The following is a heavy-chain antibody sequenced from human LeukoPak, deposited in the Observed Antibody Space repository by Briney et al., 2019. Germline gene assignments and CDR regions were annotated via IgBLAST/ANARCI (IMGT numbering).Heavy chain of an antibody. V-gene: IGHV1-46*01. CDR1: GYTFTNYY. Sequence: GASVKVSCKASGYTFTNYYMHWVRQAPGQGLEWMGIINPSGGSTSYAQKFQGRVTMTRDTSTSTVYMELSSLRSEDTAVYYCARGVHKFYYDRSGYQPYAFDIWGQGTMVTISS. D-gene: IGHD3-22*01. CDR2: INPSGGST. J-gene: IGHJ3*02. CDR3: ARGVHKFYYDRSGYQPYAFDI.